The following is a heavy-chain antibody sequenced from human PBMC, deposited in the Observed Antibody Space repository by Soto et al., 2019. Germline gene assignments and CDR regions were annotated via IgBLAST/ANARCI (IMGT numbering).Heavy chain of an antibody. V-gene: IGHV1-69*06. CDR3: AAPRTDGYKVPDPSTYYYGLDV. CDR1: GGSFSTYA. D-gene: IGHD5-12*01. Sequence: GASVKVSCKASGGSFSTYAISWVRRAPGQGLEWMGGIIPIFGTPNYAQKFQGRVTITADRSTSTAYLELNSLRSEDTAVYYCAAPRTDGYKVPDPSTYYYGLDVWGQGTTVTV. J-gene: IGHJ6*02. CDR2: IIPIFGTP.